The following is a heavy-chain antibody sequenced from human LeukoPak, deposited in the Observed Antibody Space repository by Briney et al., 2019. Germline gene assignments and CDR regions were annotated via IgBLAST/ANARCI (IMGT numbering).Heavy chain of an antibody. D-gene: IGHD6-6*01. CDR3: ARDRWSSSSDYYYYMDV. Sequence: LETLSLTCTVSGGSISSHYWSWIRQPPGKGLEWIGYIYYSGSTNYNPSLKSRVTISVDTSKNQFSLKLSSVTAADTAVYYCARDRWSSSSDYYYYMDVWGKGTTVTVSS. J-gene: IGHJ6*03. CDR1: GGSISSHY. V-gene: IGHV4-59*11. CDR2: IYYSGST.